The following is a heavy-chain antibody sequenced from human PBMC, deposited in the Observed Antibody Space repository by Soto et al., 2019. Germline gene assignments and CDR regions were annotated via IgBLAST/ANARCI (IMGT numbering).Heavy chain of an antibody. D-gene: IGHD6-19*01. J-gene: IGHJ4*02. CDR2: ISYDGSNK. V-gene: IGHV3-30*18. Sequence: QVQLVESGGGVVQPGRSLRLSCAASGFTFSSYGMHWVRQAPGKGLEWVAVISYDGSNKYYADSVKGRFTISRDNSKKTLYLQMNSLRAEGAAVYYWAKGRGRYSSGLGVDYWGQGTLVTVSS. CDR3: AKGRGRYSSGLGVDY. CDR1: GFTFSSYG.